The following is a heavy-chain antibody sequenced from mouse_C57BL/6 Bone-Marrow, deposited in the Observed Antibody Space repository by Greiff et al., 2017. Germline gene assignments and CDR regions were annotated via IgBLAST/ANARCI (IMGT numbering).Heavy chain of an antibody. CDR2: IRSKSNNYAT. CDR1: GFSFNTYA. Sequence: EVKLVESGGGLVQPKGSLKLSCAASGFSFNTYAMNWVRQAPGKGLEWVARIRSKSNNYATYYADSVKDRFTISRDDSESMLYLQMNNLKTEDTAMYYCVRQDSNFYYAMDYWGQGTSVTVSS. V-gene: IGHV10-1*01. CDR3: VRQDSNFYYAMDY. D-gene: IGHD2-5*01. J-gene: IGHJ4*01.